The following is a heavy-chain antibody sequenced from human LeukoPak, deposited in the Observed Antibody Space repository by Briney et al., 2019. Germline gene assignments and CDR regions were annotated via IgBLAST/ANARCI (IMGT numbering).Heavy chain of an antibody. CDR3: ARGPPIVVVVAARGMDV. Sequence: SETPSLTCAVYGGSFSGYYWSWIRQPPGKGLEWIGEINHSGSTNYNPSLKSRVTISVDTSKNQFSLKLSSVTAADTAVYYCARGPPIVVVVAARGMDVWGQGTTVTVSS. CDR2: INHSGST. CDR1: GGSFSGYY. V-gene: IGHV4-34*01. D-gene: IGHD2-15*01. J-gene: IGHJ6*02.